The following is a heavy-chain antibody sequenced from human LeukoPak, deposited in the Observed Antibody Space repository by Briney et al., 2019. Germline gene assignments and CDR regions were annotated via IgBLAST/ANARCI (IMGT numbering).Heavy chain of an antibody. CDR3: ARGVLYCSGGSCQNYFDY. Sequence: GGSLRLSCAASGFTFSSYGMHWVRRAPGKGLEWVAVIWYDGSNKYYADSVKGRFTISRDNSKNTLYLQMNSLRAEDTAVYYCARGVLYCSGGSCQNYFDYWGQGTLVTVSS. CDR2: IWYDGSNK. D-gene: IGHD2-15*01. V-gene: IGHV3-33*01. J-gene: IGHJ4*02. CDR1: GFTFSSYG.